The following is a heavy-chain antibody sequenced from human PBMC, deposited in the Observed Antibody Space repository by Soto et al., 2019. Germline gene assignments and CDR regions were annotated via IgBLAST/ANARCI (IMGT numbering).Heavy chain of an antibody. CDR2: ISYDGSNK. Sequence: TGGSLSLSGAACGFPFRIYGLPWARQAPGKGLDLVAVISYDGSNKYSADSVKGRFTISRDKSKNTLYLQMNSLRADDTAVYYCAKLGGYCTSTTCPPYHFPMNFWGQGTPVTVSS. D-gene: IGHD2-2*01. J-gene: IGHJ6*02. CDR3: AKLGGYCTSTTCPPYHFPMNF. V-gene: IGHV3-30*18. CDR1: GFPFRIYG.